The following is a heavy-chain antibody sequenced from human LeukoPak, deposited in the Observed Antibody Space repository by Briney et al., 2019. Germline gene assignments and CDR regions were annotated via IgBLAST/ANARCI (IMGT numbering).Heavy chain of an antibody. V-gene: IGHV3-23*01. Sequence: PGGSLRLSCAASGFTFNSYAMGCVRQAPGKGLERVSAISGSGGITYYADSVKGRFTISRDDSENTLYLQMNSLRAEDTAVYYCAKMTGTTSADAFDIWGQGTKVTVSS. CDR2: ISGSGGIT. CDR3: AKMTGTTSADAFDI. D-gene: IGHD1-1*01. CDR1: GFTFNSYA. J-gene: IGHJ3*02.